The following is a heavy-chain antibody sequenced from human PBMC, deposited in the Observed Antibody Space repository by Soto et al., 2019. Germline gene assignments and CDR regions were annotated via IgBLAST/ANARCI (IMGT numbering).Heavy chain of an antibody. CDR2: INPTSSHI. Sequence: EVQLVESGGGLVMPGGSLRLSCAASGFTFSAYHMNWVRQAPGKGLEWVSTINPTSSHIYYADSVRGRFSISRADSMNSVSLQITPLRTEDAALYYCARGYCGGGGCYLRRDAFDLWGQGTMVTVSS. CDR3: ARGYCGGGGCYLRRDAFDL. D-gene: IGHD2-15*01. CDR1: GFTFSAYH. J-gene: IGHJ3*01. V-gene: IGHV3-21*01.